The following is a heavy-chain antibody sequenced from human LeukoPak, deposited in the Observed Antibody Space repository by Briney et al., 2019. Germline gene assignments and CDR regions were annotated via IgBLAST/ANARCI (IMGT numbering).Heavy chain of an antibody. V-gene: IGHV1-8*01. CDR3: ARGGHDYVWGRYRYPNWFDP. J-gene: IGHJ5*02. CDR2: MNPNSGNT. Sequence: GASVKVSCKASGYTFTSYDINWVRQATGQGLEWMGWMNPNSGNTGYAQKFQGRVTMTRNTSISTAYMELSSLRSEDTAVYYCARGGHDYVWGRYRYPNWFDPWGQGTLVTVSS. D-gene: IGHD3-16*02. CDR1: GYTFTSYD.